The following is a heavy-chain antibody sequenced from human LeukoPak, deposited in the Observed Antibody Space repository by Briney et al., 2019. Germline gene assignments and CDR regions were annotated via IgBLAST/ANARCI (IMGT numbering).Heavy chain of an antibody. CDR1: GGSISSSSYY. CDR2: IYYSGST. CDR3: ARYLRSSSTLDY. D-gene: IGHD6-6*01. V-gene: IGHV4-39*07. Sequence: PSETLSLTCTVSGGSISSSSYYWGWIRQPPGKGLEWIGSIYYSGSTYYNPSLKSRVTISVDTSKNQFSLKLSSVTAADTAVYYCARYLRSSSTLDYWGQGTLVTVSS. J-gene: IGHJ4*02.